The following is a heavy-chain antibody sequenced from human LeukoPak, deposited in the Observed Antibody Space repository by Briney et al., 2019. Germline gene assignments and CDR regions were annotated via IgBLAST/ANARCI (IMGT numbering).Heavy chain of an antibody. V-gene: IGHV4-39*01. CDR1: GGSISSSSYY. CDR3: ARGKKDSGSYYPHPFDY. Sequence: SETLSLTCTVSGGSISSSSYYWGWIRQPPGKGLEWIGSIYYSGSTYYNPSLKSRVTISVDTSKNQFSLKLSSVTAADTAVYYCARGKKDSGSYYPHPFDYWGQGTLVTVSS. J-gene: IGHJ4*02. CDR2: IYYSGST. D-gene: IGHD1-26*01.